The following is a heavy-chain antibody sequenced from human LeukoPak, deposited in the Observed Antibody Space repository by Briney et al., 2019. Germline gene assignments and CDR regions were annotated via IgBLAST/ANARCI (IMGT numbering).Heavy chain of an antibody. CDR1: GFTFSSSA. CDR2: IGGSGAGT. D-gene: IGHD3-22*01. CDR3: ATTLHSGYYDLY. V-gene: IGHV3-23*01. Sequence: GGSLRLSCAASGFTFSSSAMSWVRQAPGKGLEWVSGIGGSGAGTYYAVSVRGRFTISRDNSKNTLYLQMNSLRAEDTAVYYCATTLHSGYYDLYWGQGTLVTVSS. J-gene: IGHJ4*02.